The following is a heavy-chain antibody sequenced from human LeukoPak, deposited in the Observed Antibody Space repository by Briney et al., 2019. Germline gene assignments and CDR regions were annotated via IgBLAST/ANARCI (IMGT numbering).Heavy chain of an antibody. CDR3: ARAYGSGSYGFYSY. Sequence: SETLSLTCNVSGGSISSYYWSWIRQPPGKGLEWIGYIYYSGSTNYNPSLKSRVTISVDTSKNQFSLKLSSVTAADTAVYYCARAYGSGSYGFYSYWGQGTLVTVSS. J-gene: IGHJ4*02. D-gene: IGHD3-10*01. CDR2: IYYSGST. V-gene: IGHV4-59*01. CDR1: GGSISSYY.